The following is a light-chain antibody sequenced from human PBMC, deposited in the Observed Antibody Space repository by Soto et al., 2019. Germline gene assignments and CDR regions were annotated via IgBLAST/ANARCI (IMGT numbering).Light chain of an antibody. CDR1: QSVSSSY. CDR3: QQYGSSSWT. Sequence: GLIQTPRTLSLSPGERATLSCRASQSVSSSYLAWYQQQPGQAPRLLIYGASSRATGIPDRFSGSGSGTDFTLTISRLEPEDFAVYYCQQYGSSSWTFGQGTKVDIK. V-gene: IGKV3-20*01. CDR2: GAS. J-gene: IGKJ1*01.